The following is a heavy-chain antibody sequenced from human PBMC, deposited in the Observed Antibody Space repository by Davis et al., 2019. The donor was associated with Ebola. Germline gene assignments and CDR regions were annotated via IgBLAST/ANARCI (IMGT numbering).Heavy chain of an antibody. J-gene: IGHJ4*02. CDR3: ARGSTTVTTPLDY. D-gene: IGHD4-17*01. Sequence: PGGSLRLSCAASGFTFSSYWMHWVRQAPGKGLVWVSRINPDGSFTDYADSVKGRFSISRDSTSNTLYLQMNGLRAEDTAVYYCARGSTTVTTPLDYWGQGTLVTVSS. V-gene: IGHV3-74*01. CDR1: GFTFSSYW. CDR2: INPDGSFT.